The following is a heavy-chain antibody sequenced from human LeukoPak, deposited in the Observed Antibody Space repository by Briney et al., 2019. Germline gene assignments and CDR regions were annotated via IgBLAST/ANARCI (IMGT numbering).Heavy chain of an antibody. Sequence: SETLSLTCTVSGGSISSYYWSWIRQPPGKGLEWIGYIYYSGSTNYNPSLKSRVTISLDTSKDQFSLKVISVTAADTAVYYCVREHDWGDFDYWGQGTLVTVSS. J-gene: IGHJ4*02. CDR1: GGSISSYY. CDR3: VREHDWGDFDY. V-gene: IGHV4-59*01. D-gene: IGHD3-9*01. CDR2: IYYSGST.